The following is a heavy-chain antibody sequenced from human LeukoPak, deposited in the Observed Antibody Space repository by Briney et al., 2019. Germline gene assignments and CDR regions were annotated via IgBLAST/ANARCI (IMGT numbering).Heavy chain of an antibody. CDR3: ARGAEVFDY. J-gene: IGHJ4*02. V-gene: IGHV3-7*05. CDR1: GFTFSRYW. CDR2: IKSAGSDN. Sequence: PGGSLRLSCAASGFTFSRYWMSWVRQAPGQGLEWVATIKSAGSDNYSVNFVKGRFTISRDNAKASLSLQMNSLRAEDTAVYYCARGAEVFDYWGQGALVTVSS.